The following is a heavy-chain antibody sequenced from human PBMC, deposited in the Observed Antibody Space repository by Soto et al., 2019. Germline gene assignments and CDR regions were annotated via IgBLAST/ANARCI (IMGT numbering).Heavy chain of an antibody. Sequence: PGGSLRLSCAASGFTFSNYDMHWVRQVTGQGLEWVSGIGIASNTYYPGSVKGRFTISRENAKNSLYLQMNSPRTGDTAVYYCARTGSRYGADAFDIWGQGIAVTVSS. J-gene: IGHJ3*02. CDR1: GFTFSNYD. CDR2: IGIASNT. D-gene: IGHD6-13*01. V-gene: IGHV3-13*01. CDR3: ARTGSRYGADAFDI.